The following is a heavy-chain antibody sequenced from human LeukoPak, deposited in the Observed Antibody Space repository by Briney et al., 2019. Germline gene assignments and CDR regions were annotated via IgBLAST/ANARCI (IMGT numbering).Heavy chain of an antibody. V-gene: IGHV3-7*01. CDR3: ARDRYCSGGSCFDAFDI. D-gene: IGHD2-15*01. Sequence: PGGSLRLSCAASGFTFSSYWMSWVRQAPGKGLEWVANIKQDGSENYYVDSVKGRFTISRDNAKNSLYLQMNSLRAEDTAVYYCARDRYCSGGSCFDAFDIWGQGTMVTVSS. CDR1: GFTFSSYW. J-gene: IGHJ3*02. CDR2: IKQDGSEN.